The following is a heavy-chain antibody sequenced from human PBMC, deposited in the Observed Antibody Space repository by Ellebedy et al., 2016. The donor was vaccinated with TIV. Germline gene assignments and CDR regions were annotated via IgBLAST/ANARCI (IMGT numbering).Heavy chain of an antibody. CDR2: ISSDGSSE. Sequence: GESLKISCAASGFTFSSYAMHWVRQAPGKGLEWVAVISSDGSSEYYADSVKGQFTISRDNSKNTLYLQMNSLRVEDTAVYYCARGGRRWGQGTLVTVSS. D-gene: IGHD3-10*01. CDR3: ARGGRR. J-gene: IGHJ4*02. V-gene: IGHV3-30-3*01. CDR1: GFTFSSYA.